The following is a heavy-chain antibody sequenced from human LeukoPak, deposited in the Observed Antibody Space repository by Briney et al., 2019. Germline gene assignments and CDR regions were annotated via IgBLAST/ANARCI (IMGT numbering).Heavy chain of an antibody. V-gene: IGHV3-9*01. J-gene: IGHJ4*02. CDR3: EKFRGYTAMAD. Sequence: GRSLRLSCAASGFTFDDYAMHWVRQAPGKGLEWVSGISWNSGSIGYADSVKGRFTISRDNAKNSLYLQMNSLRAEDTALYYCEKFRGYTAMADWGQGTLVTVSS. CDR1: GFTFDDYA. D-gene: IGHD5-18*01. CDR2: ISWNSGSI.